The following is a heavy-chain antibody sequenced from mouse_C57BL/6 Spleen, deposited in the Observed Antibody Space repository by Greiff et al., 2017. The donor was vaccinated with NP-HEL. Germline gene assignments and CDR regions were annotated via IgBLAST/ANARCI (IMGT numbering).Heavy chain of an antibody. Sequence: EVMLVESGGGLVKPGGSLKLSCAASGFTFSDYGMHWVRQAPEKGLEWVAYISSGSSTIYYADTVKGRFTISRDNAKNTLFLQMTSLRSEDTAMYYCARGQLGRAMDYWGQGTSVTVSS. CDR2: ISSGSSTI. V-gene: IGHV5-17*01. J-gene: IGHJ4*01. D-gene: IGHD4-1*02. CDR3: ARGQLGRAMDY. CDR1: GFTFSDYG.